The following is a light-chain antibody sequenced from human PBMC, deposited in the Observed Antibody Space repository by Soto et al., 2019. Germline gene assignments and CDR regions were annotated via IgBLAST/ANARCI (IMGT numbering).Light chain of an antibody. CDR2: EVS. V-gene: IGLV2-14*01. Sequence: QSALTQPASVSGSPGQSITISCTGTNSDVGVYKFVSWYQQHPGKAPKLMIYEVSNRPSGVSNRFSGSKSGNTASLTISGLQAEDEADYYCSSYTSSTTLLFGGGTQLTVL. J-gene: IGLJ7*01. CDR3: SSYTSSTTLL. CDR1: NSDVGVYKF.